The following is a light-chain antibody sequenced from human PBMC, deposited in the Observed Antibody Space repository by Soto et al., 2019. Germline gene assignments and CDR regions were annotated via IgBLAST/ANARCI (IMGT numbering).Light chain of an antibody. J-gene: IGKJ4*01. V-gene: IGKV3-20*01. CDR2: GAS. Sequence: EIVLTQSPGTLSLSPGERATLSCRASQSVSSSYLAWYQQKPGQAPRLLIYGASSRATGIPDRFSGSGSGTDFTLTISRLEREDFAVYYGQQYGSSHTLTFGGGTTVEIQ. CDR3: QQYGSSHTLT. CDR1: QSVSSSY.